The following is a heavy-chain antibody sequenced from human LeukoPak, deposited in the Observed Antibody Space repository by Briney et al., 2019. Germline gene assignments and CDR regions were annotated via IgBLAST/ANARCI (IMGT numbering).Heavy chain of an antibody. D-gene: IGHD5/OR15-5a*01. CDR2: ISGSGGST. CDR1: GFTFSSYA. Sequence: PGGSLRLSCAASGFTFSSYAMSWVRQAPGKGLEWVSAISGSGGSTYYADSVKGRFTISRDNSKNTLYLQMNSLRAEDTAVYYRAKCLQYYYYGMDVWGQGTTVTVSS. J-gene: IGHJ6*02. V-gene: IGHV3-23*01. CDR3: AKCLQYYYYGMDV.